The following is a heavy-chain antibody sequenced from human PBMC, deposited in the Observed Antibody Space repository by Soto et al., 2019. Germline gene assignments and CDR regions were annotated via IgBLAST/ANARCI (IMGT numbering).Heavy chain of an antibody. CDR2: ITANSGST. CDR1: GFTFSSYA. J-gene: IGHJ4*02. Sequence: PGGSLRLSCAASGFTFSSYAMVWVRQAPGKGLEWVSTITANSGSTAYGDSVKGRFTISRDNSKSTLYLQMISLRVEDTAAYYCAKSPEWPNRCFDYWGQGTLVTV. V-gene: IGHV3-23*01. CDR3: AKSPEWPNRCFDY. D-gene: IGHD3-3*01.